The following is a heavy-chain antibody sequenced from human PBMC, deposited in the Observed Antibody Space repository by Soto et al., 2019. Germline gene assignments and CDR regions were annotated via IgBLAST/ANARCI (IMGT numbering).Heavy chain of an antibody. D-gene: IGHD5-12*01. CDR3: ADIAMIHTGAY. J-gene: IGHJ4*02. CDR2: IKTKAEGETK. Sequence: PGASLRLSCAASGFTFSNAWMSWVRQAPGKGLEWVGRIKTKAEGETKDYAAPVKGGFTISRDDSKNMVYLQMSSLKAEDAGVYFCADIAMIHTGAYRGQGTLVTVSS. V-gene: IGHV3-15*01. CDR1: GFTFSNAW.